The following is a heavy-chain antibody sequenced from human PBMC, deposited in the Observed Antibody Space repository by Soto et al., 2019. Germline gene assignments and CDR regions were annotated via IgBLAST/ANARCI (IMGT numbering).Heavy chain of an antibody. CDR3: TTTSMEILRFLEWLLPYFDY. J-gene: IGHJ4*02. V-gene: IGHV3-15*01. CDR1: VFTCSNAW. D-gene: IGHD3-3*01. Sequence: PWGPLRLSCAASVFTCSNAWMSWVRQAPGKGLEWVGRIKSKTDGGTTDYAAPVKGRFTISRDDSKNTLYLQMNSLKTEDTAVYYCTTTSMEILRFLEWLLPYFDYWGQGTLVTVSS. CDR2: IKSKTDGGTT.